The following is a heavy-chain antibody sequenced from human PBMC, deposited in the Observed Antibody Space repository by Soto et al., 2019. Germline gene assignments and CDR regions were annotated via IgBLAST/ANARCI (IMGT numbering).Heavy chain of an antibody. CDR1: GGSISSGGYY. V-gene: IGHV4-31*03. CDR3: ARDSKIHDYGDPFHAFDI. D-gene: IGHD4-17*01. CDR2: IYYSGST. J-gene: IGHJ3*02. Sequence: QVQLQESGPGLVKPSQTLSLTCTVSGGSISSGGYYWRWIRQHPGKSLEWIGYIYYSGSTYYNPSIQIRVTISVDTSKNPFTLKLSSVTAADTAVYYCARDSKIHDYGDPFHAFDIWGQGTMVTVS.